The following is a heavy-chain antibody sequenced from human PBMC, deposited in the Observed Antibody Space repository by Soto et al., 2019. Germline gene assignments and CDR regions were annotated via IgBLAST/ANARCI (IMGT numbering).Heavy chain of an antibody. CDR3: SCFRQRFWSGYYRGHNWFDP. J-gene: IGHJ5*02. CDR1: GYTFTSYG. D-gene: IGHD3-3*01. Sequence: QVQLVQSGAEVKKPGASVKVSCKASGYTFTSYGISWVRQAPGQGLEWMGWISAYNGNTNYAQKLQGRVTMPTDTSTSTAYIELMSLRCVGTAVYYCSCFRQRFWSGYYRGHNWFDPWGQGTLVTVSS. CDR2: ISAYNGNT. V-gene: IGHV1-18*04.